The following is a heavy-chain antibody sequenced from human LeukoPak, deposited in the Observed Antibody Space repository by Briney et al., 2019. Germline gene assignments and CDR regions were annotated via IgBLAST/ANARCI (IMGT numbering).Heavy chain of an antibody. V-gene: IGHV4-38-2*02. D-gene: IGHD3-22*01. CDR1: GYSISSGFY. CDR2: IYQSART. J-gene: IGHJ4*02. CDR3: ARFRTNDTSGYYGGSFDY. Sequence: SENLSLTCTVSGYSISSGFYWGLIRQHPGKGLEWIGNIYQSARTYYNLSLKSPVTISVDTSKNQFSLKLSSVTAADMAVYYCARFRTNDTSGYYGGSFDYWGQGTLVTVSS.